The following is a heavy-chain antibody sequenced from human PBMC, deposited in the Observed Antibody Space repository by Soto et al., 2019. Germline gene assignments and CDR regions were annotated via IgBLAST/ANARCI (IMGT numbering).Heavy chain of an antibody. CDR2: IYHSGST. V-gene: IGHV4-30-2*01. CDR1: GGSISSGGYS. CDR3: ARGRSGQQWLEYYFDY. Sequence: SETLSLTCAVSGGSISSGGYSWSWIRQPPGKGLEWIGYIYHSGSTYYNPSLKSRVTISVDRSKNQFSLKLSSVTAADTAMYYCARGRSGQQWLEYYFDYWGQGTLVTVSS. J-gene: IGHJ4*02. D-gene: IGHD6-19*01.